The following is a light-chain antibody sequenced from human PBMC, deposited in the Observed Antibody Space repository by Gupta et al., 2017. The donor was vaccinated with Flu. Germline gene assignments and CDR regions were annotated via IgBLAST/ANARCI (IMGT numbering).Light chain of an antibody. CDR3: QQYYSTWT. CDR1: QSVLYSSNNKNY. V-gene: IGKV4-1*01. J-gene: IGKJ1*01. CDR2: WAS. Sequence: DIVMTQSPDSLAVSLGERATINCKSSQSVLYSSNNKNYLAWYQQKPGQPPKLLIYWASTRESGVPDRFSGSGSGXDFTLTXSSLQAEDVAVYYCQQYYSTWTFGXGTKVEIK.